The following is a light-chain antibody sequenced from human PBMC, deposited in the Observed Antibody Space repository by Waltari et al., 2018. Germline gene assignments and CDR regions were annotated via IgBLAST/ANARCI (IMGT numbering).Light chain of an antibody. V-gene: IGLV1-40*01. Sequence: QSVLTQPPSESGAPGQRVTISCTGRRSNNGAGYDVHWYQQLPGTAPKLLIYGNSNRPSGVPDRFSGSKSGTSASLAITGLQAEDEADYYCQSYDSSLSVVFGGGTKLTVL. CDR2: GNS. CDR3: QSYDSSLSVV. J-gene: IGLJ2*01. CDR1: RSNNGAGYD.